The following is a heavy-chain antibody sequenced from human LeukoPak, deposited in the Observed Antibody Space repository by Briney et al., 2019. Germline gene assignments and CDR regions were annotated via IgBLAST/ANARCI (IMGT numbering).Heavy chain of an antibody. CDR1: GGSISSYY. D-gene: IGHD5-18*01. J-gene: IGHJ3*02. CDR2: IYYSGST. Sequence: SETLSLTCTVSGGSISSYYWSWIRQPPGKGLEWIGYIYYSGSTNYNPSLKSRVTISVDTSKNQFSLKLSSVTAADTAVYYCARGQAAMVDAFDIWGQGTMVTVSS. CDR3: ARGQAAMVDAFDI. V-gene: IGHV4-59*08.